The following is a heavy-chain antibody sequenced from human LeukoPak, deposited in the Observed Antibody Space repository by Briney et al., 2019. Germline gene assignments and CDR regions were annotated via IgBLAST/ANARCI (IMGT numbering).Heavy chain of an antibody. V-gene: IGHV3-74*01. Sequence: FTXXXXWMHWVRXAPGKGLGWVAGINSDGSSKNYADSVKGRFTISRDNAKNTLYLQMNRLRAEDTAVYYCARGNDILTGYYIRGSYGVDVWGQGTTVTVSS. J-gene: IGHJ6*02. CDR1: FTXXXXW. CDR3: ARGNDILTGYYIRGSYGVDV. D-gene: IGHD3-9*01. CDR2: INSDGSSK.